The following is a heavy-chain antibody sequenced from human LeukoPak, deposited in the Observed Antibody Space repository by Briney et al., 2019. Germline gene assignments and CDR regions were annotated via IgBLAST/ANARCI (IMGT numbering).Heavy chain of an antibody. CDR3: AKELELLWFGDLSGEGFDY. CDR1: VFTFSNYG. CDR2: ITGSGDSP. Sequence: GGSLRLSCAPSVFTFSNYGMSWVRHAPGEGREWVSGITGSGDSPFYANSAKGRFTLSRDNSKNKLYVRMNSLRPEDTAVYYCAKELELLWFGDLSGEGFDYWGRGTLVTVS. V-gene: IGHV3-23*01. J-gene: IGHJ4*02. D-gene: IGHD3-10*01.